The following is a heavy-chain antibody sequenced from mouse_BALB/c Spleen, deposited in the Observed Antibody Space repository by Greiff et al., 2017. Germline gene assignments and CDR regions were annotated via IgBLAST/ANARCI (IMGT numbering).Heavy chain of an antibody. J-gene: IGHJ3*01. Sequence: VHVKQSGTVLARPGASVKMSCKASGYSFTSYWMHWVKQRPGQGLEWIGAIYPGNSDTSYNQKFKGKAKLTAVTSASTAYMELSSLTNEDSAVYYCTRDYGSSTWFAYWGQGTLVTVSA. CDR2: IYPGNSDT. CDR3: TRDYGSSTWFAY. V-gene: IGHV1-5*01. CDR1: GYSFTSYW. D-gene: IGHD1-1*01.